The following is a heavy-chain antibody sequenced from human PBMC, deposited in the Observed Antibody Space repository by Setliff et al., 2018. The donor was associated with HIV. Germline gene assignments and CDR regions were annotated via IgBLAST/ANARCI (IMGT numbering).Heavy chain of an antibody. D-gene: IGHD3-10*01. J-gene: IGHJ4*02. CDR2: INHSGNT. V-gene: IGHV4-34*01. CDR3: ARGLGRGSGTYYNPPGY. Sequence: SETLSLPCAFNGGSFSGYYWMRIRQSPGEGLEWIGEINHSGNTNYNPSLKSRVTMSGDTSKNQFSLNLTSVTAADTAVYFCARGLGRGSGTYYNPPGYWGPGTLVTVSS. CDR1: GGSFSGYY.